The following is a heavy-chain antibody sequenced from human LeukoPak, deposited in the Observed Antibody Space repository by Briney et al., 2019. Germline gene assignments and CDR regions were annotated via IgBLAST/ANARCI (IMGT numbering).Heavy chain of an antibody. Sequence: PGGSLRLSCAASGFSFKDHAMHWVRQAPGKGLEWVAVIWADGSDKYYGDSVKSRFTVSRDNPENTLNLQMYRLRVEDTAVYYCARHGSGRDYFDPLDYWGQGILVTVSS. J-gene: IGHJ4*02. CDR3: ARHGSGRDYFDPLDY. D-gene: IGHD1-26*01. V-gene: IGHV3-33*01. CDR1: GFSFKDHA. CDR2: IWADGSDK.